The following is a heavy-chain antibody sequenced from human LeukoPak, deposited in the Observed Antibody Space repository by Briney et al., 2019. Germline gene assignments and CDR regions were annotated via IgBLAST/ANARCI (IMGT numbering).Heavy chain of an antibody. Sequence: GGSLRLSCAASGFTFSSYWMHWVRQAPGKGLVWVSRINSDGSSTSYADSVKGRFTISRDNAKNTLYLQMNSLRAEDTAVYYCAKDYYDSSGYYYYYYYYGMHVWGQGTTVTVSS. V-gene: IGHV3-74*01. J-gene: IGHJ6*02. CDR2: INSDGSST. D-gene: IGHD3-22*01. CDR1: GFTFSSYW. CDR3: AKDYYDSSGYYYYYYYYGMHV.